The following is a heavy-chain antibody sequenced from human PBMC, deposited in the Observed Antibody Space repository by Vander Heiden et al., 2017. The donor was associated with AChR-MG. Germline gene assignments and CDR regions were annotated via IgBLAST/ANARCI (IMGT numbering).Heavy chain of an antibody. V-gene: IGHV3-21*01. D-gene: IGHD2-21*02. J-gene: IGHJ3*02. CDR1: GFTFSSYS. CDR2: ISSSSSYI. CDR3: ARGQKVVTATDDAFDI. Sequence: EVQLVESGGCLVQPGRSLRLPCAASGFTFSSYSMNWVRQSPGKGLEWVSSISSSSSYIYYADSVKGRFTISRDNAKNSLYLQMNNLRAEDTAVYYCARGQKVVTATDDAFDIWGQGTMVTVSS.